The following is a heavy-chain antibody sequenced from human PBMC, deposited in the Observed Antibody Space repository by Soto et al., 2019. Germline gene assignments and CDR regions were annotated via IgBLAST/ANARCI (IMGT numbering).Heavy chain of an antibody. D-gene: IGHD1-7*01. CDR2: INPSGGST. J-gene: IGHJ4*02. CDR3: ATTENSPYYFDY. V-gene: IGHV1-46*03. CDR1: GYTFTSYY. Sequence: ASVKVSCKASGYTFTSYYMHWVRQAPGQGLEWMGIINPSGGSTSYAQKFQGRVTMTRDTSTSTVYMELSSLRSGDTAVYYCATTENSPYYFDYWGQGTLVTVSS.